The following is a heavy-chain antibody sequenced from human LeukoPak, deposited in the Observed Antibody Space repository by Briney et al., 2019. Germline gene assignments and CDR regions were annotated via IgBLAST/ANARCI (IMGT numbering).Heavy chain of an antibody. V-gene: IGHV3-7*01. J-gene: IGHJ4*02. Sequence: PGGSLSLSCAASGFTFSNYWMTWVRQAPEKGLEWVANINQDGSERNYVDSVKGRLTISRDNAKNSVYLQMNSLRAEDTAVYYCAKNRASLLYRGQGTLVTISS. D-gene: IGHD3-16*02. CDR3: AKNRASLLY. CDR1: GFTFSNYW. CDR2: INQDGSER.